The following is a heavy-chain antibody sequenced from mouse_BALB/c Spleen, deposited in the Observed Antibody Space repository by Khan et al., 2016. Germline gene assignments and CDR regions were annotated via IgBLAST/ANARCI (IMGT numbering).Heavy chain of an antibody. J-gene: IGHJ2*01. V-gene: IGHV1-52*01. CDR2: IDPYDSET. Sequence: QVQLQQPGAELVRPGASVKLSCKASGHPFTTYWMNWFKQRPEQGLEWIGRIDPYDSETHYDQKFKDKAILTVDKSSSTAFMQLISLTSEDSAVYYCARGSKVFDYWGQGTTLTVSS. CDR1: GHPFTTYW. CDR3: ARGSKVFDY.